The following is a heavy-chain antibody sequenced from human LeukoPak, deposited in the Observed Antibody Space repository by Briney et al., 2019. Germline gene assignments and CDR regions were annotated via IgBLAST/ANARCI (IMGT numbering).Heavy chain of an antibody. D-gene: IGHD6-19*01. J-gene: IGHJ6*02. CDR1: GGSISSYY. Sequence: SEPLSLTCTVSGGSISSYYWSWIRQPPGKGLEWIGYIYYSGSTNYNPSLKSRVTISVDTSKNQFSLKLSSVTAADTAVYYCARQRAVAGRSYYYYYYGMDVWGQGTTVTVSS. CDR3: ARQRAVAGRSYYYYYYGMDV. V-gene: IGHV4-59*08. CDR2: IYYSGST.